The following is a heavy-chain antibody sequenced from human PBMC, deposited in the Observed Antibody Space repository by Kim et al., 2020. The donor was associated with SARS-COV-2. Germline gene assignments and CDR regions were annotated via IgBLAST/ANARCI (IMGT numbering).Heavy chain of an antibody. Sequence: SETLSLTCTVSGGSITSISFYWGWIRQTPGEKMEWIGSMYHTGSSYYNPSLKSRVTISVDTSKNQFFLNVRSVTAADTAVYYCARSLFGELLPGCFDPSG. J-gene: IGHJ5*02. CDR3: ARSLFGELLPGCFDP. D-gene: IGHD3-10*02. CDR2: MYHTGSS. V-gene: IGHV4-39*01. CDR1: GGSITSISFY.